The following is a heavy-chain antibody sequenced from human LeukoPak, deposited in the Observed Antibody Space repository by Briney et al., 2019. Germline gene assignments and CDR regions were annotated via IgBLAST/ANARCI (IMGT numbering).Heavy chain of an antibody. CDR2: IRYDGSNK. Sequence: GGSLRLSCAASGFTFSSYGMHWVRQAPGKGLEWVAFIRYDGSNKYYADSVKGRFTISRDNSKNTLYLQMNSLRAEDTAVYYCAKGLLWFGDQNGEYYFDYWGQGTLVTVSS. D-gene: IGHD3-10*01. J-gene: IGHJ4*02. CDR1: GFTFSSYG. CDR3: AKGLLWFGDQNGEYYFDY. V-gene: IGHV3-30*02.